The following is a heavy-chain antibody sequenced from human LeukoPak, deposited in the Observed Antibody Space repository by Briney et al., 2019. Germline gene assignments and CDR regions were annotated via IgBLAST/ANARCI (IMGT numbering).Heavy chain of an antibody. CDR1: GFTFSSYG. CDR2: IRYDGLNT. D-gene: IGHD5-24*01. J-gene: IGHJ3*02. CDR3: GKDVRDDYNFDAFDI. V-gene: IGHV3-30*02. Sequence: GGSLRLSCAASGFTFSSYGIHWVRQAPGKGLEWVAFIRYDGLNTYGDFVKGRFSISIDNSKNTLYLQMNSLRTKDTAVYYCGKDVRDDYNFDAFDIWGHGTSVTVSS.